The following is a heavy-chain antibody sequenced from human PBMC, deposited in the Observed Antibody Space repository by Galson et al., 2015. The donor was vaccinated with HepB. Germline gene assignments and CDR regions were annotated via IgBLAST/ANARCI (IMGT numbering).Heavy chain of an antibody. CDR1: GFTFTSYA. V-gene: IGHV3-30*01. Sequence: SLRLSCEASGFTFTSYAMHWVRQAPGKGLEWVAVISYGGSNKYYADSVKGRFTISRDNSKNTLYLQMNSLRAEDTAVYYCARSSASSNYVFFYGMDVWGKGTTVTVSS. CDR2: ISYGGSNK. J-gene: IGHJ6*04. D-gene: IGHD4-11*01. CDR3: ARSSASSNYVFFYGMDV.